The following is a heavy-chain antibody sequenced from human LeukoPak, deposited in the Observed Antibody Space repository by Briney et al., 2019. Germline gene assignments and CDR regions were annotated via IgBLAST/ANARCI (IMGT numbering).Heavy chain of an antibody. V-gene: IGHV3-23*01. D-gene: IGHD2-21*01. CDR1: GFTFNTNA. CDR2: IGNTET. Sequence: GGSLRLSCATSGFTFNTNAMSWVRQAPGKGLEWVSTIGNTETFYADSVTGRFTVSRDNSKNTVYLHMNSLRVEDTAVYYCAKDWIQFNRVFDCFDSWGQGTLVTVSS. CDR3: AKDWIQFNRVFDCFDS. J-gene: IGHJ4*02.